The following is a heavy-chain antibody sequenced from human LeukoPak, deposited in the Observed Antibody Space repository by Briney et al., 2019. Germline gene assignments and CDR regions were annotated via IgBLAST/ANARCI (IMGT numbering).Heavy chain of an antibody. Sequence: GGSLRLSCAASGFTFSSYSMNRVRQAPGKGLEWVSSISSSSSYIYYADSVKGRFTISRDNAKNSLYLQMNSLRAEDTAVYYCSRALTNTVYDAFDIWGQGTLVTVSS. CDR1: GFTFSSYS. V-gene: IGHV3-21*01. J-gene: IGHJ3*02. CDR2: ISSSSSYI. D-gene: IGHD4-17*01. CDR3: SRALTNTVYDAFDI.